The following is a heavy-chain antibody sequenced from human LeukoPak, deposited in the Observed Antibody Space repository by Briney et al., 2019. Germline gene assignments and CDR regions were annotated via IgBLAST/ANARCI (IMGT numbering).Heavy chain of an antibody. V-gene: IGHV3-30*04. CDR3: ARGPPGDTAMVTFYFDY. CDR2: ISYDGSNK. J-gene: IGHJ4*02. D-gene: IGHD5-18*01. CDR1: GFTFSSYA. Sequence: PGGSLRLSCAASGFTFSSYAMHWVRQAPGKGLEWVAVISYDGSNKYYADSVKGRFTISRDNSKNTLYLQMNSLRAEDTAVYYCARGPPGDTAMVTFYFDYWGQGTLVTVSS.